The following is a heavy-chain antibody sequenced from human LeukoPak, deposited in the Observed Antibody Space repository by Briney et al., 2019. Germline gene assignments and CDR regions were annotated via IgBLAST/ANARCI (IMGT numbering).Heavy chain of an antibody. V-gene: IGHV3-23*01. CDR1: GYTFSSYA. Sequence: GGSLRLSCAASGYTFSSYAMSWVRQAPGKGLEWVSAISGSGGSTYYADSVKGRFTISRDNSKNTLYLQMNSLRAEDTAVYYCAKRSSSSYYYYYGMDVWGQGTTVTVSS. D-gene: IGHD6-6*01. CDR3: AKRSSSSYYYYYGMDV. J-gene: IGHJ6*02. CDR2: ISGSGGST.